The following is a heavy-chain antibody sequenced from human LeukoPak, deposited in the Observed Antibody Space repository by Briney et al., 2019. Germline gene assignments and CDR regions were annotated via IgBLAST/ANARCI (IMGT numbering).Heavy chain of an antibody. D-gene: IGHD2-15*01. CDR3: AKTRSVVVAAAINY. J-gene: IGHJ4*02. V-gene: IGHV3-23*01. CDR2: ISGSGDGA. CDR1: GFTFSSYA. Sequence: GGSLRLSCAASGFTFSSYAMSWVRQAPGKGLEWVSGISGSGDGAYSADSVKGRFTISRDNSKNTLYLQMNSLRVEDTAFYYCAKTRSVVVAAAINYRGQGTLVTVSS.